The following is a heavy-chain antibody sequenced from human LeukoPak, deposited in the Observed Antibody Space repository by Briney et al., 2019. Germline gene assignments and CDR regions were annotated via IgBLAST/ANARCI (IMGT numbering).Heavy chain of an antibody. Sequence: SETLPLTCTVSGGSIRSNYWSWIRQPPGKGLEWIGHIYYSGSTNYNPSLKSRVTISIDTSKNQFSLKLSSVTAADTAVFYCARLTPSGYFDSWGQGTLVTVSS. D-gene: IGHD1-14*01. V-gene: IGHV4-59*12. CDR3: ARLTPSGYFDS. CDR2: IYYSGST. CDR1: GGSIRSNY. J-gene: IGHJ4*02.